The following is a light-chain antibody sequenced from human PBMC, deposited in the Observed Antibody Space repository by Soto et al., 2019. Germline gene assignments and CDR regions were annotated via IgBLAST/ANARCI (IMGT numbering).Light chain of an antibody. CDR2: DTS. Sequence: TQSPGPLSLSPGERATLSCRASQSVVTNIAWYQQKPGQAPRLLIYDTSTRAPDIPARFTGSGSGTEFTLTISSLQSDDFVVYYCQHYNAGPPWTFGPGTKVDIK. CDR3: QHYNAGPPWT. V-gene: IGKV3-15*01. J-gene: IGKJ1*01. CDR1: QSVVTN.